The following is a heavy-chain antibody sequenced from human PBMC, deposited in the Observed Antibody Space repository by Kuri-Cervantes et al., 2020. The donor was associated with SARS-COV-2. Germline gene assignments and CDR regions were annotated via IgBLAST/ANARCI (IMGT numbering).Heavy chain of an antibody. Sequence: ESLKISCAVYGGSFSGYYWSWIRQPPGKGLEWIGEINHSGSTYYNPSLKSRVTISVDTSKNQFSLKLSSVTAADTAVYYCATNPYSSSWYPPPPDYWGQGTLVTVSS. V-gene: IGHV4-34*01. CDR3: ATNPYSSSWYPPPPDY. D-gene: IGHD6-13*01. CDR2: INHSGST. J-gene: IGHJ4*02. CDR1: GGSFSGYY.